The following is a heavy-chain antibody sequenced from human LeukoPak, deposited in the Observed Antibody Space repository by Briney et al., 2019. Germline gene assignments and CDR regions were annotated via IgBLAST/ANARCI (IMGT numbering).Heavy chain of an antibody. D-gene: IGHD2-2*01. J-gene: IGHJ4*02. CDR1: GFTFSSYA. CDR3: AIFPIVTVPAAKQNLDF. V-gene: IGHV3-23*01. Sequence: SGGSLRLSCAASGFTFSSYAMSWVRQAPGKGLEWVSAISGSGGSTYYADSVKGRFTISKDVSKNTMYLQMNSLRADDTAVYFCAIFPIVTVPAAKQNLDFWGQGTLVTVSS. CDR2: ISGSGGST.